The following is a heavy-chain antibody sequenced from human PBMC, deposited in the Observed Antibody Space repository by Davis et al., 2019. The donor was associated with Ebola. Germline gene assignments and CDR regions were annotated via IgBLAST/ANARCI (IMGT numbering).Heavy chain of an antibody. J-gene: IGHJ4*02. V-gene: IGHV3-11*04. CDR2: ISSSGSTI. Sequence: GESLKISCAASGFTFSDYYMSWIRQAPGKGLEWVSYISSSGSTIYYADSVKGRFTISKDNAKNTLYLQMNSLRAEDTAVYYCAREYCSSTSCPYYFDYWGQGTLVTVSS. D-gene: IGHD2-2*01. CDR1: GFTFSDYY. CDR3: AREYCSSTSCPYYFDY.